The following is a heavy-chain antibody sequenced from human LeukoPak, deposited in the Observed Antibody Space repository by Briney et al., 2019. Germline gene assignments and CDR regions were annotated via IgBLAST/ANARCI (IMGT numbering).Heavy chain of an antibody. CDR3: AKGRELLWFGELASYGMDV. CDR2: ISGSSGST. Sequence: GGSLRLSCAASGFTFSSYAMSWVRQAPGKGLEWVSAISGSSGSTHYADSVKGRFTISRDNSKNTLYLQMNSLRAEDTAVYYCAKGRELLWFGELASYGMDVWGQGTTVTVSS. J-gene: IGHJ6*02. CDR1: GFTFSSYA. D-gene: IGHD3-10*01. V-gene: IGHV3-23*01.